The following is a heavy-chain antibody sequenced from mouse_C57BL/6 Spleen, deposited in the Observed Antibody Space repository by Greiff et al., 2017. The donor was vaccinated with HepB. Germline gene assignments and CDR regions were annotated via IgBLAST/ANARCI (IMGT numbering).Heavy chain of an antibody. CDR3: AREVGGEGYFDY. Sequence: EVHLVESGGGLVKPGGSLKLSCAASGFTFSDYGMHWVRQAPEKGLEWVAYISSGSSTIYYADTVKGRFTISRDNAKNTLFLQMTSLRSEDTAMYYCAREVGGEGYFDYWGQGTTLTVSS. J-gene: IGHJ2*01. CDR2: ISSGSSTI. D-gene: IGHD1-1*02. CDR1: GFTFSDYG. V-gene: IGHV5-17*01.